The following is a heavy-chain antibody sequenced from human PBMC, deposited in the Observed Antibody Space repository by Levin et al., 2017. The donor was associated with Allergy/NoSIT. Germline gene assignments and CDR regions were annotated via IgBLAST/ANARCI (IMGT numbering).Heavy chain of an antibody. V-gene: IGHV3-23*01. CDR3: AKRRGGFNWNYGFDP. CDR1: GFTFSSYA. J-gene: IGHJ5*02. D-gene: IGHD1-7*01. CDR2: ISGSGGST. Sequence: GGSLRLSCAASGFTFSSYAMSWVRQAPGKGLEWVSAISGSGGSTYYADSVKGRFTISRDNSKNTLYLQMNSLRAEDTAVYYCAKRRGGFNWNYGFDPWGQGTLVTVSS.